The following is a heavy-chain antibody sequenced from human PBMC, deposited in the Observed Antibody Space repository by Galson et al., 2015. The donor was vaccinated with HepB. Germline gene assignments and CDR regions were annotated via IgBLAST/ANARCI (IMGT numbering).Heavy chain of an antibody. D-gene: IGHD1-26*01. V-gene: IGHV1-69*06. CDR3: GRDWDRVGETTTRPFYY. Sequence: SVKVSCKASGGTFSSYAISWVRQAPGQGLEWMGGIIPIFGTANYAQKFQGRVTITADKSTSTAYMELSSLRSEDTAVYYCGRDWDRVGETTTRPFYYWGQGTLVTVSS. J-gene: IGHJ4*02. CDR2: IIPIFGTA. CDR1: GGTFSSYA.